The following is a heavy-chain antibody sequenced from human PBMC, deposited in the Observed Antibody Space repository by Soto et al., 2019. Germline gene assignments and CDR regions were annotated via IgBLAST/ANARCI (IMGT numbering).Heavy chain of an antibody. D-gene: IGHD3-3*01. CDR3: ARGSYYDFWSGYYSDYYYYYMDV. CDR1: GYTFTSYG. J-gene: IGHJ6*03. Sequence: GASVKVSCTASGYTFTSYGISWVRQAPGQGLEWMGWISAYNGNTNYAQKLQGRVTMTTDTSTSTAYMELRSLRSDDTAVYYCARGSYYDFWSGYYSDYYYYYMDVWGKGTTVTVSS. CDR2: ISAYNGNT. V-gene: IGHV1-18*01.